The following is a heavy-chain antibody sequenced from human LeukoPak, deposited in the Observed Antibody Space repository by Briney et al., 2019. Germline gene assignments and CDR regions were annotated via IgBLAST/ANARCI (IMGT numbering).Heavy chain of an antibody. J-gene: IGHJ4*02. V-gene: IGHV4-34*01. Sequence: SETLSLTCAVCGGSFSGYYWSWIRQPPGKGLEWIGEINHSGGTNYNPSLKSRATISVDTSKNQFSLKLSSVTAADTAVYYCARDDSHSQINYDSSGYYGEWGQGTLVTVSS. CDR2: INHSGGT. D-gene: IGHD3-22*01. CDR1: GGSFSGYY. CDR3: ARDDSHSQINYDSSGYYGE.